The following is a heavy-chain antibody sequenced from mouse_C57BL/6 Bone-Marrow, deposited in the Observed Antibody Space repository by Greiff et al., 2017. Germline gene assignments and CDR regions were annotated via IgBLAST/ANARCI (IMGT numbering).Heavy chain of an antibody. CDR3: ARLTTVDMDY. J-gene: IGHJ4*01. D-gene: IGHD1-1*01. V-gene: IGHV5-6*01. CDR2: ISSGGSYT. Sequence: VQLKESGGDLVKPGGSLKLSCAASGFTFSSYGMSWVRQTPDKRLEWVATISSGGSYTYYPDSVKGRFTISRDNAKNTLYLQMSSLKSEDTAMYCCARLTTVDMDYWGQGTSVTVS. CDR1: GFTFSSYG.